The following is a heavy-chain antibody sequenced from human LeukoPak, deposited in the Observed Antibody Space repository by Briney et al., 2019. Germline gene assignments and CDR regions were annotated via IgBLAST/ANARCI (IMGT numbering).Heavy chain of an antibody. D-gene: IGHD5-24*01. J-gene: IGHJ3*02. CDR3: ARADMSRARQFDAFDI. V-gene: IGHV6-1*01. CDR1: GDSISSSSFT. Sequence: SQTLSLTCAISGDSISSSSFTWNWIRQSPSRGLEWLGRTYYISNWYNDYAVSVKSRLIINPDTSQNQFSLHLNFVTPEDTAVYYCARADMSRARQFDAFDIWGQGTMVTVSS. CDR2: TYYISNWYN.